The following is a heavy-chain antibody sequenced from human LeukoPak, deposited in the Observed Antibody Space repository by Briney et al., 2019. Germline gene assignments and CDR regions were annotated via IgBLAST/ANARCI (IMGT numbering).Heavy chain of an antibody. D-gene: IGHD4-17*01. CDR1: GFRISSHY. V-gene: IGHV3-20*04. Sequence: GGSLRLSCTASGFRISSHYISWVRQAPGKGLEWVSGINWNGGSTGYADSVKGRFTISRDNAKNSLYLQMNSLRAEDTALYYCARGDYGDYVVSDYWGQGTLVTVSS. J-gene: IGHJ4*02. CDR3: ARGDYGDYVVSDY. CDR2: INWNGGST.